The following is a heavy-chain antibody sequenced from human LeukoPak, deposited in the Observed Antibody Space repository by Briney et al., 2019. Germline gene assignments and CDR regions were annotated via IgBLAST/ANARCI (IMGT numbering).Heavy chain of an antibody. CDR1: GGSISSSSYY. J-gene: IGHJ4*02. D-gene: IGHD3-3*01. CDR3: ARHGNYDFTDY. Sequence: PSETLSLTCTVSGGSISSSSYYWGWIRQPPGKGLEWIGSIYYSGSTYYNPSLKSRVTISVDTSKNQFSLKLSSVTAADTAVYYCARHGNYDFTDYWGQGTLVTV. V-gene: IGHV4-39*01. CDR2: IYYSGST.